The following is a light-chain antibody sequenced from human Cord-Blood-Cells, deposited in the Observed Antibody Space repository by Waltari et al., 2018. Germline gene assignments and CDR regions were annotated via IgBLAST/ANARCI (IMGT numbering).Light chain of an antibody. V-gene: IGLV6-57*01. CDR1: SGSIASNS. CDR2: EDN. Sequence: NFLLTQPHSVSESPGKTVTISCPRSSGSIASNSVQWYQQRPGSSPTTVIYEDNQRPSGVPERFSGAIDSSSNSASLTISGLKTEDEADYYCQSYDSSNQVFGGGTKLTVL. J-gene: IGLJ3*02. CDR3: QSYDSSNQV.